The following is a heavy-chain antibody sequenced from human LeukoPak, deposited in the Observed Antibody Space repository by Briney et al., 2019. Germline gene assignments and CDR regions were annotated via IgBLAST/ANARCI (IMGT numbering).Heavy chain of an antibody. CDR3: ARDQGYYYDSSGYYLDY. Sequence: GGSLRLSCAASGFTFSSYSMSWVRQAPGKGLEWVSSISSSSSYIYYADSVKGRFTISRDNAKNSLYLQMNSLRAEDTAVYYCARDQGYYYDSSGYYLDYWGQGTLVTVSS. V-gene: IGHV3-21*01. CDR1: GFTFSSYS. J-gene: IGHJ4*02. D-gene: IGHD3-22*01. CDR2: ISSSSSYI.